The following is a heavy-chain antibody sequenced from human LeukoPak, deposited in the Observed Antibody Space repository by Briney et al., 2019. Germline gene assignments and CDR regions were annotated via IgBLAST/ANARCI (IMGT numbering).Heavy chain of an antibody. CDR3: ARATSLIPGSPGFDY. Sequence: PSETLSLTCAVYGGSFSGYYWSWIRQPPGKGLEWIGEINHSGSTNYNPSLKSRVTISVDTSKNQFSLKLSSVTAADTAVYYCARATSLIPGSPGFDYWGQGTLATVSS. D-gene: IGHD3-16*01. CDR1: GGSFSGYY. J-gene: IGHJ4*02. CDR2: INHSGST. V-gene: IGHV4-34*01.